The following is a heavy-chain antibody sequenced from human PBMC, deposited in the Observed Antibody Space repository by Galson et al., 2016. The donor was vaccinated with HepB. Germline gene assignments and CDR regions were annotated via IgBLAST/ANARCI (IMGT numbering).Heavy chain of an antibody. CDR1: GFTFRDST. CDR2: ITGSGVSS. Sequence: SLRLSCAASGFTFRDSTMTWVRQAPGKGLEWVSTITGSGVSSYYADSVKGRFTISRDNPKNNVYLQMNSLRADDTAVYYCAKDGGTWGYYYGDWNLDLWGRGTLVTVSS. D-gene: IGHD3-22*01. J-gene: IGHJ2*01. CDR3: AKDGGTWGYYYGDWNLDL. V-gene: IGHV3-23*01.